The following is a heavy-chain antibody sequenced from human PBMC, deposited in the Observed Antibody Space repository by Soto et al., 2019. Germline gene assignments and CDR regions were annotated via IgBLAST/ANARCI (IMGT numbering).Heavy chain of an antibody. V-gene: IGHV1-69*13. Sequence: SVKVSCKASGGTFSSYAIIWVRQAPGQGLEWMGGIIPIFGTANYAQKFQGRVTITADESTSTAYMELSSLRSEDTAVYYCARIGYCTNGVCYTGAYYYYGMDVWGQGTTVTVSS. CDR1: GGTFSSYA. CDR2: IIPIFGTA. D-gene: IGHD2-8*01. CDR3: ARIGYCTNGVCYTGAYYYYGMDV. J-gene: IGHJ6*02.